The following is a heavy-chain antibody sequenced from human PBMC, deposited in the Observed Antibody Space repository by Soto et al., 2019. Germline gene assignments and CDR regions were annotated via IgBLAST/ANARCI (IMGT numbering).Heavy chain of an antibody. CDR1: GFSFSTYN. V-gene: IGHV3-48*02. J-gene: IGHJ5*01. Sequence: SLRLSCAASGFSFSTYNMDWVRQAPGKGPEWIAYISTTSFTIYYADSVKGRFTISRDNDRNSLYLEMNSLRDEDTAVYYCARERCYDGTCYSASDSWGQGTLVTVS. CDR3: ARERCYDGTCYSASDS. D-gene: IGHD3-16*01. CDR2: ISTTSFTI.